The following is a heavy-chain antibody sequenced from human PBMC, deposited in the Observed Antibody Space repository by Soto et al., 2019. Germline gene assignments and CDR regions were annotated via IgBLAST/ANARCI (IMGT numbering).Heavy chain of an antibody. CDR2: VYYTETT. CDR3: ARQRVLCTSMFIPSFDP. Sequence: SETLSLTCSLSGGSINSSDHFWGWIRQTPGKGLEWIGSVYYTETTYYNPSLKSPVTISVETSRNTFSLKVNSVTAADTGIYYCARQRVLCTSMFIPSFDPWGQGTLVTVSS. J-gene: IGHJ5*02. D-gene: IGHD1-1*01. CDR1: GGSINSSDHF. V-gene: IGHV4-39*01.